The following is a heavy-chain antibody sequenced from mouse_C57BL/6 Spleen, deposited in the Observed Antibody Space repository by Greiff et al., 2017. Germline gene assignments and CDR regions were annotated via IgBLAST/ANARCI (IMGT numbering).Heavy chain of an antibody. Sequence: EVKLVESGEGLVKPGGSLKLSCAASGFTFSSYAMSWVRQTPEKRLEWVAYISSGGDYIYYADTVKGRFTISRDNARNTLFLQMSSLKSEDTAMYYCTRDRGYGNPAWFAYWGQGTLVTVSA. D-gene: IGHD2-10*02. V-gene: IGHV5-9-1*02. CDR1: GFTFSSYA. CDR2: ISSGGDYI. CDR3: TRDRGYGNPAWFAY. J-gene: IGHJ3*01.